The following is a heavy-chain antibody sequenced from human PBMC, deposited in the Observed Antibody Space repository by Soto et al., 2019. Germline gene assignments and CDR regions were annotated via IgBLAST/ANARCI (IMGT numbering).Heavy chain of an antibody. Sequence: PSETLSLTCTVSGGSISSGGYYWSWIRQHPGKGLEWIGYIYYSGSTYYNPSLKSRVTISVDTSKNQFSLKLSSVTVADTAVYYCARAIGGTTVTFFYGMDVWGQGTTVTVSS. CDR2: IYYSGST. CDR3: ARAIGGTTVTFFYGMDV. V-gene: IGHV4-31*03. CDR1: GGSISSGGYY. D-gene: IGHD4-17*01. J-gene: IGHJ6*02.